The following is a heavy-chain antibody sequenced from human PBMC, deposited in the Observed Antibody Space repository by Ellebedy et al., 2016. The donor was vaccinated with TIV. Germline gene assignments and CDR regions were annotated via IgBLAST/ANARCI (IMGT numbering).Heavy chain of an antibody. J-gene: IGHJ4*02. Sequence: AASVQVSCKVSGYTLTELSMHWVRQAPGKGLEWMGGFDPEDGETIYAQKFQGRVTMTEDTSTDTAYMELSSLRSEDTAVYYCATNTAVVKGGDYWGQGTLVTVSS. CDR3: ATNTAVVKGGDY. CDR1: GYTLTELS. CDR2: FDPEDGET. D-gene: IGHD5-18*01. V-gene: IGHV1-24*01.